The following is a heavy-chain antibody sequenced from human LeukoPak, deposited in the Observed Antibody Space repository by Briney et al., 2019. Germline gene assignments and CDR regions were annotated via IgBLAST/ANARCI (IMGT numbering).Heavy chain of an antibody. CDR3: ARRRLELLRDGFDI. CDR2: MNPNSGNT. Sequence: EASVKVSCKASGYTFTSYDINWVRQATGQGLEWMGWMNPNSGNTGYAQKFQGRVTMTRNTSISTAYVELSSLRSEDTAVYYCARRRLELLRDGFDIWGQGTMVTVSS. V-gene: IGHV1-8*01. CDR1: GYTFTSYD. D-gene: IGHD1-7*01. J-gene: IGHJ3*02.